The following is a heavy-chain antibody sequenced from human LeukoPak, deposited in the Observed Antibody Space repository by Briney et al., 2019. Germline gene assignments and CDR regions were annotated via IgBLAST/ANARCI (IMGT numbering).Heavy chain of an antibody. D-gene: IGHD2-15*01. V-gene: IGHV3-11*01. CDR3: AKLLGYCSGGSCYPIDY. Sequence: GGSLRLSCAASGFTFSDYNMRWIRQAPGKGLEWVSSISRSGSTKYYADSVKGRFTISRDNAKNSLFLQMNSLRAEDTAVYYCAKLLGYCSGGSCYPIDYWGQGTLVTVSS. CDR2: ISRSGSTK. J-gene: IGHJ4*02. CDR1: GFTFSDYN.